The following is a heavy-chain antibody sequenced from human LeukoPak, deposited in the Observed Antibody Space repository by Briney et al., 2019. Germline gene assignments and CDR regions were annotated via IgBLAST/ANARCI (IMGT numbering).Heavy chain of an antibody. J-gene: IGHJ3*01. V-gene: IGHV3-66*01. D-gene: IGHD3-22*01. Sequence: GGSLRLSCAASGLAVTNNYMTWVRQAPGKGLEWVSVIYSGGRTSYAASVKGRFTISRDNAKNTVYIQVSGLKVDDTAVYYCARGTSSGYYRTEAFDLWGQGTMVTVSS. CDR3: ARGTSSGYYRTEAFDL. CDR1: GLAVTNNY. CDR2: IYSGGRT.